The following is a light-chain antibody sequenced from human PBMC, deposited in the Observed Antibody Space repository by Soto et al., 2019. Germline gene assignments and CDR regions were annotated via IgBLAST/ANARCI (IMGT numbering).Light chain of an antibody. Sequence: AIQMTQSPSSLSASVGDRVTVTCRASEGITNNLGWYQQKPGEAPKLLIYAASSLLGGVPSRFSGSGSGTDFTLTISSLQPEDFATYYCLQHYNYPWTFGQGTKVDIK. CDR2: AAS. CDR1: EGITNN. J-gene: IGKJ1*01. V-gene: IGKV1-6*01. CDR3: LQHYNYPWT.